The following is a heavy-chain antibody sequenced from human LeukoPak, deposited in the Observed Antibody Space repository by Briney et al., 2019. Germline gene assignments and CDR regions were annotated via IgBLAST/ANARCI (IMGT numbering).Heavy chain of an antibody. CDR2: TNQDGSEK. D-gene: IGHD3-16*01. J-gene: IGHJ3*02. Sequence: GGSLRLSCEASGFRFGGFWMNWVRQAPGKGPERVANTNQDGSEKLYVDSVKGRFTISRDNAKNSLYLQMNSLRVEDTAVYYCTRDVREAYDIWGHGTMVTVSS. CDR1: GFRFGGFW. CDR3: TRDVREAYDI. V-gene: IGHV3-7*01.